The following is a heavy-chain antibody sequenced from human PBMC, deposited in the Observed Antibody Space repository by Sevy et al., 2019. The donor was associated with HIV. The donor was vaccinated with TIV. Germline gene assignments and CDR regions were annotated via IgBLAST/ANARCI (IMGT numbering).Heavy chain of an antibody. Sequence: GGFLRLSCVASGFTFSAYAMTWVRQAPGKGLEWVSTISGGGHNTYYANSVKGRFTISRDNSKKTLFLQMKSLRVDDTAIYYCARDRQWDLPPGWLDPWGQGTLVTVSS. J-gene: IGHJ5*02. D-gene: IGHD1-26*01. CDR3: ARDRQWDLPPGWLDP. CDR2: ISGGGHNT. CDR1: GFTFSAYA. V-gene: IGHV3-23*01.